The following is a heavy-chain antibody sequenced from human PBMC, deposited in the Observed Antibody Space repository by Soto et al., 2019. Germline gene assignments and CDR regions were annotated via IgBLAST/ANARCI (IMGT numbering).Heavy chain of an antibody. CDR3: ARDVGPITIFGEALSGYFDF. D-gene: IGHD3-3*01. V-gene: IGHV3-21*04. CDR2: ISSSGYI. Sequence: PGGSLRLSCAASGFNFHSYTINWVRQAPGKRLEWLSSISSSGYIFSTDSVRGRLTISRDNANNSVYLQINSLRAEDSAVCYCARDVGPITIFGEALSGYFDFWGQGTLVTVSS. J-gene: IGHJ4*02. CDR1: GFNFHSYT.